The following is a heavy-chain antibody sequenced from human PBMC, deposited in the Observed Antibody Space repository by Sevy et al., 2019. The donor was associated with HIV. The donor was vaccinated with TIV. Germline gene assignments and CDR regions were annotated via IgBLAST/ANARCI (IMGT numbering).Heavy chain of an antibody. D-gene: IGHD2-2*02. J-gene: IGHJ5*02. Sequence: ASVKVSCKASGYTFTGYYMHWVRQAPGQGLEWMGWINPNSGGRNYAQKFQGRVTMTRDTSISTAYMELSRLGSDDTAVYYCAREGSDVVVPAAILDDWFDPWGQGTLVTVSS. CDR3: AREGSDVVVPAAILDDWFDP. V-gene: IGHV1-2*02. CDR1: GYTFTGYY. CDR2: INPNSGGR.